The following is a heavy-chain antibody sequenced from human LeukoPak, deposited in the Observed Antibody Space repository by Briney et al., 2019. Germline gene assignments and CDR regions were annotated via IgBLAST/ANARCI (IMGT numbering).Heavy chain of an antibody. Sequence: SETLSLTCAVYGGSFIGYYWSWIRQPPGKGLEWIGEINHSGSTNYNPSLKSRVTISVDTSKNQFSLKLSSVTAADTAVYYCARFEKLSSGYYFDYWGQGTLVTVSS. CDR1: GGSFIGYY. V-gene: IGHV4-34*01. J-gene: IGHJ4*02. D-gene: IGHD3-22*01. CDR3: ARFEKLSSGYYFDY. CDR2: INHSGST.